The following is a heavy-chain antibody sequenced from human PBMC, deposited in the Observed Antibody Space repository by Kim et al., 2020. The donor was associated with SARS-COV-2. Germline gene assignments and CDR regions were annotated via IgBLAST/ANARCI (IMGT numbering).Heavy chain of an antibody. V-gene: IGHV1-24*01. D-gene: IGHD6-13*01. CDR3: ATQILIAAAGYFDS. Sequence: AQKFQGRVTMTEDTSTDTASMELSSLRSEDTAVYYCATQILIAAAGYFDSWGQGTLVTVSS. J-gene: IGHJ4*02.